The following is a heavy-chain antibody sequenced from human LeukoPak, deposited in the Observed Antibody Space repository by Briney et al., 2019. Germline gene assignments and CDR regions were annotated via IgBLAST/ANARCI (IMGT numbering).Heavy chain of an antibody. J-gene: IGHJ5*01. CDR2: IYNSGST. CDR3: ARDQYSSGWFDS. CDR1: GGSISRYF. D-gene: IGHD6-19*01. V-gene: IGHV4-59*01. Sequence: KPSETLSLTCTVSGGSISRYFWSWIRKPPGKGLEWIGYIYNSGSTNYNPSLKSRVTISVDTSKNQFSLKLSSVTAADTAVYYCARDQYSSGWFDSWGQGTLVTVSS.